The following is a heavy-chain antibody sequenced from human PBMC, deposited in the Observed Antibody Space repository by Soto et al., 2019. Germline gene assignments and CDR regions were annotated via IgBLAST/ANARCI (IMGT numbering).Heavy chain of an antibody. V-gene: IGHV1-8*01. CDR2: MNSNRGNP. D-gene: IGHD2-8*01. J-gene: IGHJ4*02. CDR1: GYTFTSYD. Sequence: ASVKVSCKTSGYTFTSYDINWVRQAPGQGPEWMGWMNSNRGNPGYTQKFQGRVTVTRDTSIRTVYMELSSLRSDDTAVYYSPTSRFCHNGVCPFDYWGQGTLVTVSS. CDR3: PTSRFCHNGVCPFDY.